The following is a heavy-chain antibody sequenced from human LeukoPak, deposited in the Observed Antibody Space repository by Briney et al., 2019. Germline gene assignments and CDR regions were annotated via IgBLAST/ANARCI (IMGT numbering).Heavy chain of an antibody. CDR1: TFTFSSYG. Sequence: GGSLRLSCAASTFTFSSYGMSWVRQAPGKGLEWVANIKQDGSEKYYVDSVKGRFTISRDNAKNSLYLQMNSLRAEDTAVYYCARDKPLYCSSTSCYRDYHYYYMDVWGKGTTVTVSS. V-gene: IGHV3-7*01. J-gene: IGHJ6*03. CDR2: IKQDGSEK. CDR3: ARDKPLYCSSTSCYRDYHYYYMDV. D-gene: IGHD2-2*01.